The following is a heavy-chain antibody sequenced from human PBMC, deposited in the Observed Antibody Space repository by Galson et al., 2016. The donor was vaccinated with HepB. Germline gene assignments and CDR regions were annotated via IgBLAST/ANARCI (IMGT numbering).Heavy chain of an antibody. J-gene: IGHJ3*01. CDR2: IHHSGQT. CDR1: GGVIDSSGYA. V-gene: IGHV4-30-2*06. CDR3: ARVRCRGGACFSWWRLHGFDV. Sequence: TLSLTCDVSGGVIDSSGYAWSWIRQFRGKGLEWVGHIHHSGQTYYNPSLQSRLTLSVDRSKNQFSLRLTSMTAADSAVYYCARVRCRGGACFSWWRLHGFDVWGQGTIVTVS. D-gene: IGHD2-15*01.